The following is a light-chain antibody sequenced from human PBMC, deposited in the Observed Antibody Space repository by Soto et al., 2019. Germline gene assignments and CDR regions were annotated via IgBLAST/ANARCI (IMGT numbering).Light chain of an antibody. J-gene: IGKJ2*03. CDR1: QDVSTN. CDR2: GAS. Sequence: TGMTQSPDTLSVSPGESATLSCRARQDVSTNLACFHQKPGQTHRLVLYGASKRAPGIPARVSGSGSGRPLPLTNSRLQYEDFGVYNCQHYKNWPPYSFGQGN. CDR3: QHYKNWPPYS. V-gene: IGKV3-15*01.